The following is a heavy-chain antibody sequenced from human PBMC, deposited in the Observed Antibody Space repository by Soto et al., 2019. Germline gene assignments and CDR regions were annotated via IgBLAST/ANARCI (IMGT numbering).Heavy chain of an antibody. Sequence: PGGSLRLSCTASGFIFSDYTMNWVRQAPGKGLEWVSSIGSRSSAIYYADSVRGRFTVSRDNAKNSLSLQMNSLRDEDTAVYYCARDLSSSPRDYSYYYGMDVWGQGTTVTVSS. CDR1: GFIFSDYT. CDR3: ARDLSSSPRDYSYYYGMDV. CDR2: IGSRSSAI. J-gene: IGHJ6*02. V-gene: IGHV3-48*02. D-gene: IGHD6-6*01.